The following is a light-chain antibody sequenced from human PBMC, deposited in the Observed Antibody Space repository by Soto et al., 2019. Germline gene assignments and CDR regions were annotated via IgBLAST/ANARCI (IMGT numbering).Light chain of an antibody. CDR1: NSDVGGYSY. Sequence: QSALTQPASVSGSPGQSITISCTGTNSDVGGYSYVSWYQQHPGKAPKLMIYDVSNRPSGVSNRFSGSKSGNTASLTISELQAEDEADYYCSSYTSSSTYVFGTGTKLTVL. CDR2: DVS. CDR3: SSYTSSSTYV. J-gene: IGLJ1*01. V-gene: IGLV2-14*03.